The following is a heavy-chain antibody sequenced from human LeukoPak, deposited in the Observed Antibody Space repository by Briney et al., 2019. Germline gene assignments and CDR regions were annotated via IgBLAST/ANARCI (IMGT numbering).Heavy chain of an antibody. CDR2: IYYSGST. CDR1: GGSISSSSYY. D-gene: IGHD3-22*01. CDR3: ARTSYYYDSSGYYDAFDI. V-gene: IGHV4-39*07. J-gene: IGHJ3*02. Sequence: SGTLSLTCTVSGGSISSSSYYWGWIRQPPGKGLEWIGSIYYSGSTYYNPSLKSRVTISVDTSKNQFSLKLSSVTAADTAVYYCARTSYYYDSSGYYDAFDIWGQGTMVTVSS.